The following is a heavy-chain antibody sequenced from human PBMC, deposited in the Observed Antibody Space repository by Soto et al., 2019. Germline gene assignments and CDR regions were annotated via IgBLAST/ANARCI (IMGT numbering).Heavy chain of an antibody. Sequence: EVQLLESGGGLVQPGGSLRLSCAASGFSFSSYAMSWVRQAPGKGLEWVSAISGGGGSTYSADSVKGRFTISRDNSKNTLHLQMTSLRAEDTAVYYCAKDISGSYYDFDYWGQGTLVTVSS. J-gene: IGHJ4*02. V-gene: IGHV3-23*01. CDR3: AKDISGSYYDFDY. D-gene: IGHD1-26*01. CDR1: GFSFSSYA. CDR2: ISGGGGST.